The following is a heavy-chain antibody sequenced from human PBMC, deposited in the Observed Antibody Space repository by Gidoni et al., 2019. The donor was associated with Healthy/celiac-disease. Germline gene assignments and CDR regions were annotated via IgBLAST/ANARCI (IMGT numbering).Heavy chain of an antibody. J-gene: IGHJ6*02. CDR2: IKQDGSEK. V-gene: IGHV3-7*01. Sequence: EVQLVESGGGLVQPGGSLRLSCAASGFTFSTYWLHWVRQAPGKGLEWVANIKQDGSEKYYVDSVKGRFTISRDNAKNSLYLQMNSLRAEDTAVYYCARDVVVVPAALPYYYYGVDVWGQGTTVTVSS. CDR1: GFTFSTYW. CDR3: ARDVVVVPAALPYYYYGVDV. D-gene: IGHD2-2*01.